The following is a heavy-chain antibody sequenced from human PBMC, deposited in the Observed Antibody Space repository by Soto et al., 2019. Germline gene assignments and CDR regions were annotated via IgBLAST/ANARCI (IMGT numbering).Heavy chain of an antibody. CDR2: TYYRSKWYN. J-gene: IGHJ6*02. Sequence: PSQTLSLTCAISGDSVSSNSAAWNWIRQSPSRGLEWLGRTYYRSKWYNDYAVSVKSRITINPDTSKNQFSLKLSSVTAADTAVYYCASWVDIVADYYYGMDVWGPGTTVTVSS. CDR1: GDSVSSNSAA. V-gene: IGHV6-1*01. D-gene: IGHD5-12*01. CDR3: ASWVDIVADYYYGMDV.